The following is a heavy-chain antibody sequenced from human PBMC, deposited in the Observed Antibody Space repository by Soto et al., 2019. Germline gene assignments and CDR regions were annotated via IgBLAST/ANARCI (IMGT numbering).Heavy chain of an antibody. D-gene: IGHD3-22*01. V-gene: IGHV4-31*03. CDR1: GVSISSGGYY. Sequence: SETLSLTCTVSGVSISSGGYYWSWIRQHPGKGLEWIGYIYYSGSTYYNPSLKSRVTISVDTSKNQFSLKLSSVTAADTAVYYCARAYHYYDSSGYFDYWGQGTLVTVSS. J-gene: IGHJ4*02. CDR3: ARAYHYYDSSGYFDY. CDR2: IYYSGST.